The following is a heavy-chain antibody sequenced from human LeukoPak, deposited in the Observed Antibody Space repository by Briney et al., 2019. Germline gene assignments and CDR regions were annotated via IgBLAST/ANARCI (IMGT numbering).Heavy chain of an antibody. V-gene: IGHV5-51*01. CDR2: IYPGDSDA. D-gene: IGHD3-10*01. CDR3: ARHITMVRAIHPPGHYYFYMDV. CDR1: GYSFTSYW. J-gene: IGHJ6*03. Sequence: GESLKISCKGSGYSFTSYWIGWVRQMPGKGLEWMGIIYPGDSDAKYSPSFQGQVTISADKSISTAYLQWSSLKASDTAIYYCARHITMVRAIHPPGHYYFYMDVWGKGTTVTVSS.